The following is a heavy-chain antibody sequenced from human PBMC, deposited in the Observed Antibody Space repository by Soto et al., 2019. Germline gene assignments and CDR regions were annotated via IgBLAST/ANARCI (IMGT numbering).Heavy chain of an antibody. V-gene: IGHV4-34*12. J-gene: IGHJ6*02. Sequence: SETLSLTCAVYGGSFSAYYWNWVRQPQGKGLGWIGEIIHSESTKYNPSLKSRVTISVDTSKNQFYLTLSSVTAADTDVYYFARQRPTDGRLEVANYYCMDVWGQGTPVTVSS. D-gene: IGHD5-12*01. CDR2: IIHSEST. CDR1: GGSFSAYY. CDR3: ARQRPTDGRLEVANYYCMDV.